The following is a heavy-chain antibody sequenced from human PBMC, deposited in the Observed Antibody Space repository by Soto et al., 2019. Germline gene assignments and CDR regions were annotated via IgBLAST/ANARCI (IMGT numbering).Heavy chain of an antibody. CDR1: GYTFTSYD. D-gene: IGHD4-17*01. V-gene: IGHV1-8*01. CDR3: ARALYGDNVDY. J-gene: IGHJ4*02. Sequence: QVQLVQSGAEVKKPGASVKVSCKASGYTFTSYDINWVRQATGQGLEWMGWMNPNSGNTGYAQKFQGRVTXTXQPSVSTAYMELNSLRSEDTAVYYCARALYGDNVDYWGQGTLVTVSS. CDR2: MNPNSGNT.